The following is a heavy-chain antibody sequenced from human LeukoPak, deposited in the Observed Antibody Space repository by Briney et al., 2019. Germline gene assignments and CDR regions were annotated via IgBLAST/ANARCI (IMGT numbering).Heavy chain of an antibody. CDR1: GGSISSGRHY. CDR3: ARVDGSCAGGSCPSGNWFDP. V-gene: IGHV4-61*02. CDR2: IYTSGST. D-gene: IGHD2-15*01. Sequence: SETLSLTCQVSGGSISSGRHYWSWIRQPAGKGLEWIGRIYTSGSTNYNPSLKSRVTISLDTSKNQFSLKLSSVTAADTAMYYCARVDGSCAGGSCPSGNWFDPWGQGTLVTVSS. J-gene: IGHJ5*02.